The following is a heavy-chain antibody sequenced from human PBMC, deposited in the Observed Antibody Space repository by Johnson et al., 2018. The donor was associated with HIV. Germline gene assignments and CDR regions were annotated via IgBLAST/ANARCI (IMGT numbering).Heavy chain of an antibody. D-gene: IGHD6-6*01. V-gene: IGHV3-23*04. CDR3: AKYDNRAAPPYDAFDI. CDR1: GFTFSSYA. CDR2: ISGSGGST. Sequence: VQLVESGGGLVQPGGSLRLSCAASGFTFSSYAMSWVRQAPGKGLEWVSAISGSGGSTYYADSVKGRFTISRDNSKTTLYRQMNSLRAEDTAVYYCAKYDNRAAPPYDAFDIGGQGTMVTVSS. J-gene: IGHJ3*02.